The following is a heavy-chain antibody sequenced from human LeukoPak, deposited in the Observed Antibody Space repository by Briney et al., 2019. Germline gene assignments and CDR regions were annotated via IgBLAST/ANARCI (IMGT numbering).Heavy chain of an antibody. J-gene: IGHJ3*02. V-gene: IGHV1-2*02. CDR3: ARSPPRLWFGETDI. CDR1: GYTFTGYY. CDR2: INPNSGGT. D-gene: IGHD3-10*01. Sequence: GASVKLSCKASGYTFTGYYMHWVRQAPGQRLEWMGWINPNSGGTNYAQKFQGRVTLTRDTSISTADMELSRLRSDDTAVYYCARSPPRLWFGETDIWGQGTMVTVSS.